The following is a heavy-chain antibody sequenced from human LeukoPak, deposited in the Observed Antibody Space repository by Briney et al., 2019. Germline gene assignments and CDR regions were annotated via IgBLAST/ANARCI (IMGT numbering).Heavy chain of an antibody. J-gene: IGHJ4*02. CDR3: ASSTQISKYADY. V-gene: IGHV3-74*01. Sequence: PGGSLRLSCAASGFXFSSYWIHWVRQAPGKGLVWVSRINSDGSITTYADSVRGRFTISRDNAKSTLYLQMNSLRAEDTAVYYRASSTQISKYADYWGQGALVTVSS. D-gene: IGHD2-2*01. CDR1: GFXFSSYW. CDR2: INSDGSIT.